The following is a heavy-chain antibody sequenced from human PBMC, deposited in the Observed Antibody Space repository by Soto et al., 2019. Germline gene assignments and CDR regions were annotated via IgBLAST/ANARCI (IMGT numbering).Heavy chain of an antibody. V-gene: IGHV3-21*06. D-gene: IGHD2-2*01. CDR2: NSSSSTYI. Sequence: GGSLRLSCAASGFTFSSYSMNWVRQAPEKGLEWVSSNSSSSTYIYYADSVKGRFTISRENAKNSLYLQMNSLRAEDTAVYYCARDHCSSTSCYSPWGQGTLVTVSS. J-gene: IGHJ4*02. CDR3: ARDHCSSTSCYSP. CDR1: GFTFSSYS.